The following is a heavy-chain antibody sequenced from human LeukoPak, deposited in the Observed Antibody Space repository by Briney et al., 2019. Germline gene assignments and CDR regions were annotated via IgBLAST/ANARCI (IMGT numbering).Heavy chain of an antibody. D-gene: IGHD3-10*01. V-gene: IGHV3-21*01. J-gene: IGHJ4*02. CDR1: GFTFSSYS. CDR2: ISSSSSYI. CDR3: ARDSYGSGSYYNEFHY. Sequence: GGSLRLSCAASGFTFSSYSMNWVRQAPGKGLEWVSSISSSSSYIYYADSVKGRFTISRDNAKNSLYLQMNSLRAEDTAVYYCARDSYGSGSYYNEFHYWGQGTLVTVSS.